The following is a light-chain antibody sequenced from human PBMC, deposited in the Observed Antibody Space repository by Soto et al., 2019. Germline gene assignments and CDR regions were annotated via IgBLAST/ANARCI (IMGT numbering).Light chain of an antibody. V-gene: IGKV3-15*01. Sequence: EIVMTQAPATLYVAPGERATLSCRASQSVSSNLAWYQQKPGQAPMLLIYGASPRATGIPARFSGSGSGTEVTLTISSLQSEDFAFYYCHQYNNWPPYTFGHGTKLEIK. J-gene: IGKJ2*01. CDR3: HQYNNWPPYT. CDR2: GAS. CDR1: QSVSSN.